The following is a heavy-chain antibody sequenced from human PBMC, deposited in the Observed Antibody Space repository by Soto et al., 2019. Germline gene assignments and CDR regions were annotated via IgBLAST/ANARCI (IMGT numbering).Heavy chain of an antibody. D-gene: IGHD2-2*01. CDR3: TTEGPAAGGWFDP. Sequence: EVQLVESGGGLVKPGGSLRLSCVASGFTFSNAWMSWVRQAPGKGLEWVGRIKSKTDGGTTDYAAPVKGRFTISRDDSKNTLYLQMNSLKTEDTAVYYCTTEGPAAGGWFDPWGQGTLVTVSS. CDR2: IKSKTDGGTT. CDR1: GFTFSNAW. V-gene: IGHV3-15*01. J-gene: IGHJ5*02.